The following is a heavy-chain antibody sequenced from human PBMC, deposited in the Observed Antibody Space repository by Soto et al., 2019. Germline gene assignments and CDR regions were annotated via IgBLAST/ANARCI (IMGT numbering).Heavy chain of an antibody. Sequence: QVQLVQSGAEVKKPGSSVKVSCKASGGTFSSYAISWVRQSPGQGLEWMGGIIPIFGTANYAQKFQGRVTITAHEYTSTAYMELSSLRSEDTAVYYCARAGNDFWSGYYSEYYYYDYGMDVWGQGTTVTVSS. CDR2: IIPIFGTA. D-gene: IGHD3-3*01. V-gene: IGHV1-69*01. CDR1: GGTFSSYA. CDR3: ARAGNDFWSGYYSEYYYYDYGMDV. J-gene: IGHJ6*02.